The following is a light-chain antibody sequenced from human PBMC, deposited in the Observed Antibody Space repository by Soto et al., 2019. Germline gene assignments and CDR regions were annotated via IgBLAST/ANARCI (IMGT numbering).Light chain of an antibody. CDR2: EVG. CDR3: QSYAGSNTYV. J-gene: IGLJ1*01. Sequence: QSVLTQPPSASGSPGQSVTISCTGTKNDIGVYDFVSWYQHHPGKAPRLIIYEVGHRPSGVPDRFSGSKSGNTASLTVSGLQAADEADYFCQSYAGSNTYVFGSGTKVTVL. CDR1: KNDIGVYDF. V-gene: IGLV2-8*01.